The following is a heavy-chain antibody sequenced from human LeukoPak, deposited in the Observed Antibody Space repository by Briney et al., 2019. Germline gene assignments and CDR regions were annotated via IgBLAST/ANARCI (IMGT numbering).Heavy chain of an antibody. CDR3: TRLTDYSSSWSD. CDR2: NYYSGST. J-gene: IGHJ4*01. Sequence: SETLSLTCTVSGGSISSYYWSWIRQPPGKGLEWIGYNYYSGSTNYNPSPKSRVTISVDTSKNQFSLKLSSVTAADTAVYYCTRLTDYSSSWSDWGHGTLVTVSS. V-gene: IGHV4-59*08. CDR1: GGSISSYY. D-gene: IGHD6-13*01.